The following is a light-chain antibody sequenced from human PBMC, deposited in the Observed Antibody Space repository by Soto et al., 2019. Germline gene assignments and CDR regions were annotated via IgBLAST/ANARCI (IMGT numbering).Light chain of an antibody. J-gene: IGKJ1*01. Sequence: EIVMTQSPVTLSVSPGERATLSCRASQSVSSNLAWYQQKPGQAPRLLIYGASTRATGIPARFSGSGSGTEFTLPISSLQSEDFAVYYCQQYNNRPPWTFGQGTKVE. CDR3: QQYNNRPPWT. CDR1: QSVSSN. CDR2: GAS. V-gene: IGKV3-15*01.